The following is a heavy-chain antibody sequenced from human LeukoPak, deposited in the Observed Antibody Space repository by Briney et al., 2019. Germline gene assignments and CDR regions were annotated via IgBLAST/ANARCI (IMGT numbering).Heavy chain of an antibody. CDR1: EGTFSSYA. V-gene: IGHV1-69*01. J-gene: IGHJ6*02. D-gene: IGHD5-12*01. Sequence: GASVKVSCKASEGTFSSYAISWVRQAPGQGLEWMGGIIPIFGTANYAQKFQGRVTITADESTSTAYMELSSLRSEDTAVYYCARGPKGGGYELLYYYYGMDVWGQGTTVTVSS. CDR3: ARGPKGGGYELLYYYYGMDV. CDR2: IIPIFGTA.